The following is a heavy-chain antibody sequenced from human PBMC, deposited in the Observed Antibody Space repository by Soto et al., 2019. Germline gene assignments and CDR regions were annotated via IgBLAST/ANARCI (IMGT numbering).Heavy chain of an antibody. Sequence: SEPLSLTCTVSGGSISSYYWSWIRQPAGKGLEWIGRIYTSGSTNYNPSLKSRVTMSVDTSKNQFSLKLSSVTAADTAVYYCAREEIAARPGWFDPWGQGTLVTVSS. D-gene: IGHD6-6*01. CDR3: AREEIAARPGWFDP. CDR1: GGSISSYY. CDR2: IYTSGST. J-gene: IGHJ5*02. V-gene: IGHV4-4*07.